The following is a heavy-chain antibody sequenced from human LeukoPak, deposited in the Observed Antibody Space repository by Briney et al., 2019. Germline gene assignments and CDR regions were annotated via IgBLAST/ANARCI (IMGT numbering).Heavy chain of an antibody. CDR1: GYTFTSYG. Sequence: ASVKVSCKASGYTFTSYGISWVRQAPGQGLEWMGWISAYNGNTNYAQKLQGRVTMATDTSTSTAYMELRSLRSDDTAVYYCARSPNMITFGGVIVADLYYFDYWGQGTLVTVSS. V-gene: IGHV1-18*01. D-gene: IGHD3-16*02. J-gene: IGHJ4*02. CDR3: ARSPNMITFGGVIVADLYYFDY. CDR2: ISAYNGNT.